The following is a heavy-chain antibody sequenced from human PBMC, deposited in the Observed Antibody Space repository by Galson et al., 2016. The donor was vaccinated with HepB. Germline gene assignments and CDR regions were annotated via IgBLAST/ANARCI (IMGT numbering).Heavy chain of an antibody. CDR1: GSTFTNVW. Sequence: SLRLSCAVSGSTFTNVWMSWVRQAPGKGPEWVARIRSKRDAETTDYVAAVRGRFTISGDDSEKKVYLQMNSLKSEDTAVYHCATGGPLGSYFDNWGQGTLVTVSS. D-gene: IGHD1-26*01. J-gene: IGHJ4*02. V-gene: IGHV3-15*05. CDR2: IRSKRDAETT. CDR3: ATGGPLGSYFDN.